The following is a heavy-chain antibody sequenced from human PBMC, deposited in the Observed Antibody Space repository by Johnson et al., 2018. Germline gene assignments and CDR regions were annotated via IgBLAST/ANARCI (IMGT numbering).Heavy chain of an antibody. Sequence: VQLQESGGGLVQPGGSLRLTCTASGFTFSSCAMSWVRQAPGKGLEWVSAINGRAGGTYYTDSVKGRFTIFRDSSTNTLYLQMNSLRAEDTAVYYCAKDGGLAVALRYVDVWGKGTTVTVSS. V-gene: IGHV3-23*01. CDR1: GFTFSSCA. CDR2: INGRAGGT. J-gene: IGHJ6*03. CDR3: AKDGGLAVALRYVDV. D-gene: IGHD6-13*01.